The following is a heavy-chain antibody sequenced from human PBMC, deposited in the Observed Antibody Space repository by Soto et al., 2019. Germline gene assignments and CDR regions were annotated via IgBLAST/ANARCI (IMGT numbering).Heavy chain of an antibody. Sequence: SGPTLVNPTQTLTLTCTFSGFSLSTSGMCVSWIRQPPGKALEWLALIDWDDDKYYSTSLKTRLTISKDTSKNQVVLTMTNMDPVDTATYYCARLSVVAATNLPCDPWGQGTLVTVSS. CDR1: GFSLSTSGMC. CDR3: ARLSVVAATNLPCDP. CDR2: IDWDDDK. D-gene: IGHD2-15*01. J-gene: IGHJ5*02. V-gene: IGHV2-70*01.